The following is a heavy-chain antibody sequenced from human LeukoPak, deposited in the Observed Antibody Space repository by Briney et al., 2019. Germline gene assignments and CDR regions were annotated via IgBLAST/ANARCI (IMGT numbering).Heavy chain of an antibody. V-gene: IGHV1-2*02. CDR1: GYTFTGYY. J-gene: IGHJ4*02. CDR2: INPNSGGT. D-gene: IGHD5-18*01. CDR3: ARDLDTRNYVDY. Sequence: ASVKVSCKASGYTFTGYYMHWVRQAPGQGLEWMGWINPNSGGTNYAQKFQGRVTMTRDTSISTAYMELSRLRSDDTAVYYCARDLDTRNYVDYWGQGALVTVSS.